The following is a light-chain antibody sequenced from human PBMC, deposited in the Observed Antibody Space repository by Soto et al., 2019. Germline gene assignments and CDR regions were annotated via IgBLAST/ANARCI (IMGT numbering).Light chain of an antibody. V-gene: IGKV3-20*01. CDR3: QQYDSWPLT. CDR2: GTS. Sequence: EIVLTQSPATLSLSPGERATLSCRASQSVPRSYLAWYQQKPGQAPRLLIYGTSSRATGIPDRFSGSGSGTDFSLTISSLQSEDFAVYYCQQYDSWPLTFGGGTKVDI. CDR1: QSVPRSY. J-gene: IGKJ4*01.